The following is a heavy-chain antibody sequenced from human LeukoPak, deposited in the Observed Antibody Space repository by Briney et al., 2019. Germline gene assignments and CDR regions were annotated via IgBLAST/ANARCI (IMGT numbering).Heavy chain of an antibody. CDR2: ISFSGNYI. Sequence: GGSLRLSCVASGFSFSSYSMNWVRQAPGKGLEWVSSISFSGNYIYYADSVRGRITLSRDNAKNSLFLQMSSLRAEDTAVYYCARRASTERGHSYGLDYWGQGTLVTVSS. CDR1: GFSFSSYS. CDR3: ARRASTERGHSYGLDY. J-gene: IGHJ4*02. D-gene: IGHD5-18*01. V-gene: IGHV3-21*01.